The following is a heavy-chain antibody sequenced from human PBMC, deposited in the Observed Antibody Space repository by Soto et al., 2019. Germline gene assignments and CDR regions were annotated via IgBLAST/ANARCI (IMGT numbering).Heavy chain of an antibody. CDR3: ARIPLLPDYGLQEGYYFDY. J-gene: IGHJ4*02. Sequence: GGSLRLSCAASGFTFSIYAMAWVRQAPGKGLEWVSSISGSGGGTYYADSVKGRFTISRDNAKNSLFLQMNSLRAEDTAVYYCARIPLLPDYGLQEGYYFDYWGQGTLVTVSS. CDR2: ISGSGGGT. D-gene: IGHD3-10*01. CDR1: GFTFSIYA. V-gene: IGHV3-23*01.